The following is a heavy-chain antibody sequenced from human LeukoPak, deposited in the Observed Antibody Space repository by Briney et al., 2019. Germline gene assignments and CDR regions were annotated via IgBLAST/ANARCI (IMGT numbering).Heavy chain of an antibody. CDR3: ARDPFFSSGWFDP. Sequence: SETLSLTCTVSGGSISSYYWNWIRQPAGKGLEWIGRIYSSGSTNYNPSLQSRVAMSVDTSKNQISLKLTSVTAADTAVYYCARDPFFSSGWFDPWGQGTLVTVSS. CDR2: IYSSGST. J-gene: IGHJ5*02. V-gene: IGHV4-4*07. D-gene: IGHD3-3*02. CDR1: GGSISSYY.